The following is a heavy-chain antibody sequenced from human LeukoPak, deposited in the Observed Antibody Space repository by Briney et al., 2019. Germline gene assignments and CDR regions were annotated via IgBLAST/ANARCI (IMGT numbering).Heavy chain of an antibody. J-gene: IGHJ5*01. CDR1: GASITSYH. CDR2: MFYSGNT. V-gene: IGHV4-4*07. D-gene: IGHD2-2*01. CDR3: ARDQEHCSSTSCYPYWYDS. Sequence: PSETLSLTCTVSGASITSYHWSWIRQPAGKGLEWIGRMFYSGNTDYNPSLKSRLTMSIDTSKNQFSLKLSSVTAADTAVYFCARDQEHCSSTSCYPYWYDSWGQGTLVTVSS.